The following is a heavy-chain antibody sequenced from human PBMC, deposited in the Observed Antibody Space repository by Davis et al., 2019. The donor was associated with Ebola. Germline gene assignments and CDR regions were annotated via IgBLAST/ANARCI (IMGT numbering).Heavy chain of an antibody. CDR3: ARMRTPGAFDI. D-gene: IGHD1-14*01. CDR2: ISAYNGST. CDR1: GYTFTSYG. Sequence: ASVKVSCKASGYTFTSYGISWVRQAPGQGLEWMGWISAYNGSTNYAQKLQGRVTMTTDTSTSTAYMELSRLRSDDTAVYYCARMRTPGAFDIWGQGTMVTVSS. J-gene: IGHJ3*02. V-gene: IGHV1-18*01.